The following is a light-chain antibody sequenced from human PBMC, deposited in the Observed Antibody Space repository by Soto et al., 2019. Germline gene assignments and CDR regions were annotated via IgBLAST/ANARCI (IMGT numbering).Light chain of an antibody. CDR2: ENN. V-gene: IGLV1-51*02. CDR3: GTWDSSLSLYV. J-gene: IGLJ1*01. CDR1: SSNIGNNY. Sequence: QSVLTQPPSVSAAPGQKVTISCSGSSSNIGNNYVSWYQQLPGTAPKLLIYENNKRPSRIPDRFSGSKSGTSATLGITGLQTGDAADYYCGTWDSSLSLYVFGTGTKLTVL.